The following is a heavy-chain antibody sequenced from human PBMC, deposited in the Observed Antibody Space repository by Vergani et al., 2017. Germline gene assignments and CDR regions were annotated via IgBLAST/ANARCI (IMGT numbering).Heavy chain of an antibody. J-gene: IGHJ6*02. D-gene: IGHD5-12*01. V-gene: IGHV3-48*03. Sequence: EVQLVESGGGSLQPGGSLRLSCAASGFTFSSYEMNWVRQAPGKGLEWVSYISSSGSTIYYADSVKGRFTISRDNAKNSLYLQMNSLRAEDTAVYYCARETGGYDRRYYYYYGMDVWGQGTTVTVSS. CDR1: GFTFSSYE. CDR3: ARETGGYDRRYYYYYGMDV. CDR2: ISSSGSTI.